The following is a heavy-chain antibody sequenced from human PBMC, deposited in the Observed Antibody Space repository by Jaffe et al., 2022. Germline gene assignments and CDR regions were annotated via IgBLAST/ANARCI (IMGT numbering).Heavy chain of an antibody. CDR1: GFTFSSYW. V-gene: IGHV3-74*03. Sequence: EVQLVESGGGLVQPGESLKLSCAASGFTFSSYWMHWVRQAPGKGLVWVSRINTDGDYTTYADSVKGRFTISKDNAKNTLYLQMNSLRAEDTAIYYCARDFDCSGGSCSPGDAFDIWGQGTMVTVSS. CDR3: ARDFDCSGGSCSPGDAFDI. D-gene: IGHD2-15*01. J-gene: IGHJ3*02. CDR2: INTDGDYT.